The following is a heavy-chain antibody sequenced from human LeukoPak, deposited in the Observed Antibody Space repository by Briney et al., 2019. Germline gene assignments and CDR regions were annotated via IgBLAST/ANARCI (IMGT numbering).Heavy chain of an antibody. D-gene: IGHD3-22*01. CDR2: ISGSGGST. Sequence: GGSLRLSCAASGFTFSSYAMSWVRQAPGKGLEWVSAISGSGGSTYYADSVKGRFTISRDNSKNTLYLQMNSLRAEDTAVYYCAKDTAVYYHDSSGHHYWGQGTLVTVSS. J-gene: IGHJ4*02. V-gene: IGHV3-23*01. CDR1: GFTFSSYA. CDR3: AKDTAVYYHDSSGHHY.